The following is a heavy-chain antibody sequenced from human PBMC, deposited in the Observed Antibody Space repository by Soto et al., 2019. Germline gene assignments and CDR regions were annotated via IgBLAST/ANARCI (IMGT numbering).Heavy chain of an antibody. J-gene: IGHJ4*02. D-gene: IGHD5-12*01. CDR3: SKEQARR. V-gene: IGHV3-30*18. CDR2: ISYDGSNK. Sequence: PGGSLRLSCAASGFTFSSYGMHWVRQAPGKGLEWVAVISYDGSNKYYADSVKGRFTISRDNSKNTLYLQMNSLRAEDTAVYYCSKEQARRWGQGTLVTVSS. CDR1: GFTFSSYG.